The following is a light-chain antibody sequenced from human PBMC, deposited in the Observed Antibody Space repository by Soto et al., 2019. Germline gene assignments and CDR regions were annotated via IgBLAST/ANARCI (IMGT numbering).Light chain of an antibody. CDR3: CSYAGSYTYV. V-gene: IGLV2-11*01. CDR2: DVS. CDR1: SSDVGGYNN. J-gene: IGLJ1*01. Sequence: QSALTQPRSVSGSPGQSVTISCTGTSSDVGGYNNVSWYQQHPGKAPKLMIYDVSKRRSGVPDRFSGSKSGNTASLTISGLQAEDEADYYCCSYAGSYTYVFGTGTKLTVL.